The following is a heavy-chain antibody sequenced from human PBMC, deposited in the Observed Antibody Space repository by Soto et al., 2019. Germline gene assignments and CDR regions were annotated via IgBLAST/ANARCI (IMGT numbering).Heavy chain of an antibody. Sequence: PGGSLRLSCAASGFTFSSYWMHWVRQAPGKGLVWVSRINSDGSSTSYADSVKGRFTISRDNAKNTLYLQMNSLRAEDTAVYYCATLVDMYYDFWSGYYWDGMDVWGQGTTVTVSS. CDR3: ATLVDMYYDFWSGYYWDGMDV. V-gene: IGHV3-74*01. D-gene: IGHD3-3*01. CDR2: INSDGSST. J-gene: IGHJ6*02. CDR1: GFTFSSYW.